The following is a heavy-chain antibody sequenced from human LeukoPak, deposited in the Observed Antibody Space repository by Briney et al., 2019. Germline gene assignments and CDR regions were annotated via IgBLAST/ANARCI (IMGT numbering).Heavy chain of an antibody. V-gene: IGHV4-61*02. CDR3: ARDRAYDYVWGSYRYIWFDP. Sequence: SETLSLICTVSGGSISSGSYYWSWIRQPAGKGLEWIGRIYTSGSTNYNPSLKSRVTISVDTSKNQFSLKLSSVTAADTAVYYCARDRAYDYVWGSYRYIWFDPWGQGTLVTVSS. J-gene: IGHJ5*02. CDR2: IYTSGST. D-gene: IGHD3-16*02. CDR1: GGSISSGSYY.